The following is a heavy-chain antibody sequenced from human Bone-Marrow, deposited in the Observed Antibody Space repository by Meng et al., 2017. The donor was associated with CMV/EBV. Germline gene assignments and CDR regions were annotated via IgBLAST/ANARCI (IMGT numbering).Heavy chain of an antibody. V-gene: IGHV3-15*01. J-gene: IGHJ6*02. D-gene: IGHD2-2*01. CDR1: GFTFSNAW. Sequence: GESLKISCAASGFTFSNAWMSWVRQAPGKGLEWVGRIKSKTDGGTTDYAAPVKGRFTISRDDSKNTLYLQMNSLKTEDTAVYYCTTPYCSSTSCSPLYYYYYGMDVWAQGTTVTVSS. CDR3: TTPYCSSTSCSPLYYYYYGMDV. CDR2: IKSKTDGGTT.